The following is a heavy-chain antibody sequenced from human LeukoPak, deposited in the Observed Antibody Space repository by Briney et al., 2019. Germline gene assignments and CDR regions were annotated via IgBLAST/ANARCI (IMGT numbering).Heavy chain of an antibody. CDR3: ARDRGQPGAFDI. Sequence: SETLSLTCTVSGGSISSSSYYWGWIRQPPGKGLEWIGSIYYSGSTYYNPSLESRVTISVDTSKNQFSLKLSSVTAADTAVYYCARDRGQPGAFDIWGQGTMVTVSS. D-gene: IGHD3-10*01. CDR2: IYYSGST. V-gene: IGHV4-39*07. J-gene: IGHJ3*02. CDR1: GGSISSSSYY.